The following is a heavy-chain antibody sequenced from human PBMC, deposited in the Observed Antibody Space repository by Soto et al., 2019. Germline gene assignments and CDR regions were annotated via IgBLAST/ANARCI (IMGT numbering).Heavy chain of an antibody. CDR3: ARGSYYYDSSGYYLTYYYYYGMDV. CDR2: IIPIFGTA. Sequence: QVQLVQSGAEVKKPGSSVKVSCKASGGTFSSYAISWVRQAPGQGLEWMGGIIPIFGTANYAQKFQGRVTITADESTSTAYMELSCLRSEDTAVYYCARGSYYYDSSGYYLTYYYYYGMDVWGQGTTVTVSS. CDR1: GGTFSSYA. V-gene: IGHV1-69*01. D-gene: IGHD3-22*01. J-gene: IGHJ6*02.